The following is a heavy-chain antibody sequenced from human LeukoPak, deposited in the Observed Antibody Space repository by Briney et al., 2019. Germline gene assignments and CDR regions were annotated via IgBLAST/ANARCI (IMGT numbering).Heavy chain of an antibody. D-gene: IGHD5-24*01. CDR1: GGSFGGYY. CDR2: INDSGST. CDR3: ARTGEMATIDY. J-gene: IGHJ4*02. V-gene: IGHV4-34*01. Sequence: SETLSLTCAVYGGSFGGYYWSWIRQPPGKGLEWIGEINDSGSTNYIPSLKSRVTISVDTSKNQFSLKLSSVTAADTAVYYCARTGEMATIDYWGQGTLVTVSS.